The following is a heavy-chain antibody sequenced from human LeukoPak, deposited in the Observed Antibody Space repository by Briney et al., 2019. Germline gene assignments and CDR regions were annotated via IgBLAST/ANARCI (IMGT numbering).Heavy chain of an antibody. J-gene: IGHJ4*02. CDR3: ARDAADFEWSTIDF. Sequence: GGSLRLSCAASGFTFSIYWMSWVRQAPGKGLEWVANIKRDGSETYYVDSVKGRFTISRDNTKNSLYLQMNSLRAEDTAVCYCARDAADFEWSTIDFWGQGTLVTVSS. D-gene: IGHD3-9*01. CDR2: IKRDGSET. V-gene: IGHV3-7*03. CDR1: GFTFSIYW.